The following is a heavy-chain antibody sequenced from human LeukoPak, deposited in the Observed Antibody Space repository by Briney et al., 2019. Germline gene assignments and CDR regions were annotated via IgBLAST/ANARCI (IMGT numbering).Heavy chain of an antibody. CDR2: IWYDGSNK. Sequence: GGSLRLSCAASGFTFSSYGMHWVRQAPGKGLEWVAVIWYDGSNKYYADSVKGRFTISRDNSKNTLYLQMNSLRAEDTAVYYCARDRTVTTQNLFSDYYYGMDVWGQGTTVTVSS. D-gene: IGHD4-17*01. CDR1: GFTFSSYG. V-gene: IGHV3-33*01. J-gene: IGHJ6*02. CDR3: ARDRTVTTQNLFSDYYYGMDV.